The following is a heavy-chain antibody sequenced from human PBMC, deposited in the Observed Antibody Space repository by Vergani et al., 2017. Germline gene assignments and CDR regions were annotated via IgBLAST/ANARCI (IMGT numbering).Heavy chain of an antibody. D-gene: IGHD4-17*01. CDR3: ARDWGVGTVTTFLGSFDY. V-gene: IGHV3-21*01. J-gene: IGHJ4*02. CDR2: ISSSSSYI. Sequence: EVQLVESGGGLVKPGGSLRLSCAASGFTFSSYSMNWVRQAPGKGLEWVSSISSSSSYIYYADSVKGRFTISRDNAKNSLYLQMNSLRAEDTAVYYCARDWGVGTVTTFLGSFDYWGQGTLVTVSS. CDR1: GFTFSSYS.